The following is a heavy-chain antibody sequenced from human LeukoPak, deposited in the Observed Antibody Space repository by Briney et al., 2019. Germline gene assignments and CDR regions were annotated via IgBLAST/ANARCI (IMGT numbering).Heavy chain of an antibody. V-gene: IGHV4-4*08. D-gene: IGHD6-19*01. CDR3: ARASMAGLDY. CDR1: GGSLSSYY. J-gene: IGHJ4*02. CDR2: IYTSGST. Sequence: PSETLSLTCTVSGGSLSSYYWSWIRQPPGKGLEWIGYIYTSGSTNYNPSLKSRVTISVDTSKNQFSLKLSSVTAADTAVYYCARASMAGLDYWGQGTLGTVSS.